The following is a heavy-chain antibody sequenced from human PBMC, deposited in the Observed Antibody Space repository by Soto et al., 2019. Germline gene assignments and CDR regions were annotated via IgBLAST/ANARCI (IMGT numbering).Heavy chain of an antibody. D-gene: IGHD3-10*01. CDR3: AKARVLLWFGELLGDAFDI. Sequence: GGSLRLSCAASGFTFSSYGMHWVRQAPGKGLEWVAVISYDGSNKYYADSVKGRFTISRDNSKNTLYLQMNSLRAEDTAVYYCAKARVLLWFGELLGDAFDIWGQGTMVTVSS. CDR1: GFTFSSYG. V-gene: IGHV3-30*18. CDR2: ISYDGSNK. J-gene: IGHJ3*02.